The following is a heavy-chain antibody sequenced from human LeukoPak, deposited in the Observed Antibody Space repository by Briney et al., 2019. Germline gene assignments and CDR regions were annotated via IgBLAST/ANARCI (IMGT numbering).Heavy chain of an antibody. J-gene: IGHJ4*02. CDR2: ISSSGSYV. CDR1: GFTFSSYS. V-gene: IGHV3-21*04. Sequence: GSLRLSCAASGFTFSSYSMKWVRQAPGKGLEWVSSISSSGSYVYYLDSVKGRFTISRDNPTNSLYLQINSLRAEDTAVYYCARGTPCDYWGQGTLVTVSS. CDR3: ARGTPCDY.